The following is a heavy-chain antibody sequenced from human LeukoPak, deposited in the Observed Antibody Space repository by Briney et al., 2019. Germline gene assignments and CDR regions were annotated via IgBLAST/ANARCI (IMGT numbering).Heavy chain of an antibody. CDR1: GFTFSSYE. Sequence: LPGGSLRLPCAASGFTFSSYEMNWVRQAPGKGLEWVSYISSSGSTIYYADSVKGRFTISRDNAKNSLYLQMNSLRAEDTAVYYCARRNYYDSTGYWNSWGQGTLVTVSS. J-gene: IGHJ4*02. V-gene: IGHV3-48*03. D-gene: IGHD3-22*01. CDR2: ISSSGSTI. CDR3: ARRNYYDSTGYWNS.